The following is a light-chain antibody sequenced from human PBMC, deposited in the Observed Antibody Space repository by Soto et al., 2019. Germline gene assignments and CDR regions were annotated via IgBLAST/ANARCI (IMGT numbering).Light chain of an antibody. CDR2: AAS. CDR1: QGIRND. V-gene: IGKV1-6*01. Sequence: AIQMTQSPSSLSASVGDRVTITCRASQGIRNDLGWYQQKPGKAPKLLIYAASSLQSGVPSRFSGSGSGTDFTPTISSLQPEDFATYYCLQDYNYTYTFGQGTKLEIK. CDR3: LQDYNYTYT. J-gene: IGKJ2*01.